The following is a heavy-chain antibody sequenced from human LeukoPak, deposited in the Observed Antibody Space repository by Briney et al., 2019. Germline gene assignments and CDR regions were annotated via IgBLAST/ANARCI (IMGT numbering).Heavy chain of an antibody. CDR2: FGISGTI. D-gene: IGHD5-18*01. CDR3: AGYGFYPY. Sequence: TTGGSLRLSCAASGFTVSTYDMHWVRQAPGEGPEWIAYFGISGTIYYAGSVRGRFTISRDSAKNSLHLEMNSLRVDDTAIYYCAGYGFYPYWGQGTPVTVSS. CDR1: GFTVSTYD. J-gene: IGHJ4*02. V-gene: IGHV3-69-1*01.